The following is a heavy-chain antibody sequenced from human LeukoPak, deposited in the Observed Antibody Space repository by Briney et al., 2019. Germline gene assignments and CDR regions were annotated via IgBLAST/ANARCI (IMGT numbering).Heavy chain of an antibody. J-gene: IGHJ3*02. CDR1: GFTFSSSA. V-gene: IGHV3-21*01. CDR2: ISNNGGYT. Sequence: GGSLRLSCAASGFTFSSSAMSWVRQAPGKGLEWVSAISNNGGYTYYADSVKGRFTISRDNAKNSLYLQMNSLRAEDTAVYYCARRWELLYAFDIWGQGTMVTVSS. D-gene: IGHD1-26*01. CDR3: ARRWELLYAFDI.